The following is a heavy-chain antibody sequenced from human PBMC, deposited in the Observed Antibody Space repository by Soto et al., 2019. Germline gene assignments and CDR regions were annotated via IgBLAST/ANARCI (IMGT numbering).Heavy chain of an antibody. CDR1: GGSISSSSYY. J-gene: IGHJ5*02. Sequence: SETLSLTCTVSGGSISSSSYYWGWIRQPPGKGLEWIGSIYYSGSTYYNPSLKSRVTISVDTSKNQLSLKLSSVTAADTAVYYCARGSVAARYNWLDPWGQGTLVTVSS. CDR2: IYYSGST. CDR3: ARGSVAARYNWLDP. D-gene: IGHD6-19*01. V-gene: IGHV4-39*07.